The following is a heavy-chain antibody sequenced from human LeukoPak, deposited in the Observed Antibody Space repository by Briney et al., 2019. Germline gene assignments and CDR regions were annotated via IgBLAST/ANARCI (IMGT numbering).Heavy chain of an antibody. CDR3: AKDDLTLWELPDY. V-gene: IGHV3-30*18. CDR1: GFTFSSYG. D-gene: IGHD1-26*01. CDR2: IPYDGSNK. J-gene: IGHJ4*02. Sequence: GGSLRLSCAASGFTFSSYGMHWVRQAPGKGLEWVAVIPYDGSNKYYADSVKGRFTISRDNSKNTLYLQMNSLRAEDTAVYYCAKDDLTLWELPDYWGQGTLVTVSS.